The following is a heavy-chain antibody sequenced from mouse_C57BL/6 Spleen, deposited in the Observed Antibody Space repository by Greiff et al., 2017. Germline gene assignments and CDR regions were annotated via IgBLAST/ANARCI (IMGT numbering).Heavy chain of an antibody. CDR3: AKGARSSYWYFDV. CDR1: GYTFTSYW. J-gene: IGHJ1*03. Sequence: QVQLQQPGAELVKPGASVKLSCKASGYTFTSYWMHWVKQRPGRGLEWIGRIDPNSGGTKYNEKFKSKATLTVDKPSSTAYMQLSSLTSEDSAVYYCAKGARSSYWYFDVWGTGTTVTVSS. D-gene: IGHD6-1*01. CDR2: IDPNSGGT. V-gene: IGHV1-72*01.